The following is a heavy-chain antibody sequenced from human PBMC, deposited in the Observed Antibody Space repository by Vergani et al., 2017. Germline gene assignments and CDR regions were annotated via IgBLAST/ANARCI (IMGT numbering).Heavy chain of an antibody. CDR2: IIPIFGTA. J-gene: IGHJ6*02. V-gene: IGHV1-69*12. CDR1: GGTFSSYA. CDR3: ARSRGGGINYDRVYYYGMDV. Sequence: QVQLVQSGAEVKKPGSSVKVSCKASGGTFSSYAISWVRQAPGQGLEWIGGIIPIFGTANYAQKFQGRVTITADESTSTADMELSSLRSEDTAVYYCARSRGGGINYDRVYYYGMDVWGQGTTVTVSS. D-gene: IGHD3-22*01.